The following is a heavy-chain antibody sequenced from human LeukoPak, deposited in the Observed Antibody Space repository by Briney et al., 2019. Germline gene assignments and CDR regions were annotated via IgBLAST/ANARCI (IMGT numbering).Heavy chain of an antibody. V-gene: IGHV1-18*01. CDR1: GYTFTSYG. Sequence: ASVKVSCKASGYTFTSYGISWVRQAPGQGLEWMGWISAYNGNTNYAQKLQGRVTMTTDTSTSTAYMELRSLRSDDTAVYYCARDVGEYCSSVSCYASDYWGQGTLVTVSS. CDR3: ARDVGEYCSSVSCYASDY. CDR2: ISAYNGNT. J-gene: IGHJ4*02. D-gene: IGHD2-2*01.